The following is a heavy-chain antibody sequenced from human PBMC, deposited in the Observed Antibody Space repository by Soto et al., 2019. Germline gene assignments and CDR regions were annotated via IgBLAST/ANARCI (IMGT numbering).Heavy chain of an antibody. CDR1: GFTFSRYG. Sequence: GGSLRLSCAASGFTFSRYGMHWVRQAPGKGLEWVAVISYDGSNKYYADSVKGRFTISRDNSKNTLYLQMNSLRAEDTAVYYCAKDFIVDYYDSSGYYYDYFDYWGQGTLVTVSS. V-gene: IGHV3-30*18. D-gene: IGHD3-22*01. CDR3: AKDFIVDYYDSSGYYYDYFDY. CDR2: ISYDGSNK. J-gene: IGHJ4*02.